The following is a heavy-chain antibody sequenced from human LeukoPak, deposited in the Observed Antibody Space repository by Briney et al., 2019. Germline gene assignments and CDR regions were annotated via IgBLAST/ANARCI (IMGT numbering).Heavy chain of an antibody. Sequence: PGGSLRLSCAASGFTFSSYEMNWARQAPGKGLEWVSYISSSDSTIYYAESIKGRFTISRDNAKNSLYLQMHSLRAEDTAIYYCASGDDFWSRYSFDYWGQGTLVTVSS. CDR3: ASGDDFWSRYSFDY. CDR2: ISSSDSTI. J-gene: IGHJ4*02. D-gene: IGHD3-3*01. CDR1: GFTFSSYE. V-gene: IGHV3-48*03.